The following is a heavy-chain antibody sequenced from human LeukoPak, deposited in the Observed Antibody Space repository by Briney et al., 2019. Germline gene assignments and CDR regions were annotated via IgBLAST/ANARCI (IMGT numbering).Heavy chain of an antibody. CDR2: IKQDGSEK. J-gene: IGHJ4*02. CDR1: GFTFSSYW. D-gene: IGHD2-21*02. Sequence: SGGSLRLSCAASGFTFSSYWMSWVRQAPGKGLEWVANIKQDGSEKYYVDSVKGRFTISRDNSKNTLYLQMNSLRAEDTAVYYCAKVGPCGGDCYSYYFDYWGQGTLVTVSS. V-gene: IGHV3-7*03. CDR3: AKVGPCGGDCYSYYFDY.